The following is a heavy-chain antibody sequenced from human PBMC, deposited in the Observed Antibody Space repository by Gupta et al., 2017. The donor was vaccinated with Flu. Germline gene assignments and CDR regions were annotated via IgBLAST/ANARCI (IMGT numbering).Heavy chain of an antibody. CDR3: AKDSGTYDSGC. CDR2: LSGRGCGT. D-gene: IGHD1-26*01. CDR1: GFSFSRYA. J-gene: IGHJ4*02. Sequence: DEQLLDSGGGMVQPGGSLRLSCVASGFSFSRYAMNWVRQAPGKGLEWVSSLSGRGCGTYYGGSVKGRFSISRDNSKNKLYLQMNSLRAEDTAIDYCAKDSGTYDSGCWGQGTLVTVSS. V-gene: IGHV3-23*02.